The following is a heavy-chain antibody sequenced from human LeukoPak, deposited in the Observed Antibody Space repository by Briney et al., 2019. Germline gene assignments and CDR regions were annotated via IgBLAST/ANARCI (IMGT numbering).Heavy chain of an antibody. V-gene: IGHV4-34*01. CDR2: INHSGST. J-gene: IGHJ4*02. CDR1: GGSFSGYY. Sequence: SETLSITCAVYGGSFSGYYWSWIRQPPGKGLEWIGEINHSGSTNYNPSLKSRVTISVDTSKNQFSLKLSSVTAADTAVYYCARGIRYSYGPFDYWGQGTLVTVSS. CDR3: ARGIRYSYGPFDY. D-gene: IGHD5-18*01.